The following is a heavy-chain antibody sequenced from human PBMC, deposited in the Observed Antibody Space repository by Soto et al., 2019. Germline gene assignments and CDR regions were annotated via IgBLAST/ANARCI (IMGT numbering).Heavy chain of an antibody. CDR1: GFNFGSSW. V-gene: IGHV3-74*01. CDR3: ATAEVDY. CDR2: MTSDGSTT. J-gene: IGHJ4*02. Sequence: PGVSLRLSGAASGFNFGSSWMHWVRQAPGKGLQWVSRMTSDGSTTDYADSVKGRFTVSRDNGKYTLYLQMNSLRAEDTAVYYCATAEVDYWGPGTLVTVS.